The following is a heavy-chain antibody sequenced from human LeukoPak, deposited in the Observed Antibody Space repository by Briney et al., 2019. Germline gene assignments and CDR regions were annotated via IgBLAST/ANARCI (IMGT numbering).Heavy chain of an antibody. CDR2: ISAYNGNT. CDR1: GGTFSSYA. D-gene: IGHD6-13*01. Sequence: ASVKVSCKASGGTFSSYAISWVRQAPGQGLEWMGWISAYNGNTNYAQKLQGRVTMTTDTSTSTAYMELRSLRSDDTAVYYCARGGPGGSWYPKPYYFDYWGQGTLVTVSS. CDR3: ARGGPGGSWYPKPYYFDY. V-gene: IGHV1-18*01. J-gene: IGHJ4*02.